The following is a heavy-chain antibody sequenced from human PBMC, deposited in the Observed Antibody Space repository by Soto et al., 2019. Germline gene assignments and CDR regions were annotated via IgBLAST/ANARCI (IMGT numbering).Heavy chain of an antibody. CDR1: GYTFTGYF. J-gene: IGHJ5*02. V-gene: IGHV1-2*02. CDR3: ARVIRGAYYNSPLDT. Sequence: ASVKVSCKASGYTFTGYFMHWVREAPGQGLEWMGWINPYSGGADYAQSFQGRVTMTRDTSISTVYMELSRLRFDDTAVYYCARVIRGAYYNSPLDTWGQGTVVTVSS. CDR2: INPYSGGA. D-gene: IGHD3-10*01.